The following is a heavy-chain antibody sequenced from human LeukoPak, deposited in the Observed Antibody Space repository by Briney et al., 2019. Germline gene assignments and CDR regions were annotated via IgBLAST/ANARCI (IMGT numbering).Heavy chain of an antibody. V-gene: IGHV5-51*01. CDR3: ARPLFSSNYKAFDL. J-gene: IGHJ3*01. Sequence: GESLTISCRLFGFSSTTYLIAWVRQMPGKGLEWMGVIQRDDSDTTYSPSFQGQVSISADKSIDTAFLHWSSLEASDTAVYYCARPLFSSNYKAFDLWGQGTLVTVSS. CDR1: GFSSTTYL. CDR2: IQRDDSDT. D-gene: IGHD4-11*01.